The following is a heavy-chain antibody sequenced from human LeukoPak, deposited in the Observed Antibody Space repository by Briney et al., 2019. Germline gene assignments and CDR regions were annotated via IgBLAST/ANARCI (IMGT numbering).Heavy chain of an antibody. CDR3: ASLSYGDYDFDY. Sequence: PGGSLRLSCAASGFTVSSNYMSWVRQAPGKGLEWVSVIYSGGSTYYADSVKGRFTISRDNSKNTLYLQMHSLRAEDTAVYYCASLSYGDYDFDYWGQGTLVTVSS. CDR1: GFTVSSNY. D-gene: IGHD4-17*01. V-gene: IGHV3-66*01. CDR2: IYSGGST. J-gene: IGHJ4*02.